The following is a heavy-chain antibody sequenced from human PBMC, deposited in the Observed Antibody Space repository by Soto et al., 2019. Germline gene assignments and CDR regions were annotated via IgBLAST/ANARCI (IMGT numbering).Heavy chain of an antibody. CDR3: ATANYNNWFDP. CDR1: GLTFSDYQ. Sequence: QVQLVESGGGLVKPGGSLRLSCAASGLTFSDYQMSWIRQAPGKGLEWVSYISSRGTTIFYADSVKGRFTISRDNAQNSVYLQMNTLRAEDTAVYCCATANYNNWFDPWGQGTLVTVSS. J-gene: IGHJ5*02. CDR2: ISSRGTTI. D-gene: IGHD1-7*01. V-gene: IGHV3-11*01.